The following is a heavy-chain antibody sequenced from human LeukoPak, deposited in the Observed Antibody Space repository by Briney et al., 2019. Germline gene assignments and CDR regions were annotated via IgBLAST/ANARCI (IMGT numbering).Heavy chain of an antibody. CDR1: GGSISSSSYY. J-gene: IGHJ6*03. D-gene: IGHD4-11*01. CDR3: ARGRVSSSTWHSTYYYYFYMDV. Sequence: SETLSLTCTVSGGSISSSSYYWGWIRQPPGKGLEWIGSIYYSGSTYYNPSLKSRVTISVDTSKNQSSLKLSSVTAADTAVYFCARGRVSSSTWHSTYYYYFYMDVWGKGTTVTVSS. V-gene: IGHV4-39*07. CDR2: IYYSGST.